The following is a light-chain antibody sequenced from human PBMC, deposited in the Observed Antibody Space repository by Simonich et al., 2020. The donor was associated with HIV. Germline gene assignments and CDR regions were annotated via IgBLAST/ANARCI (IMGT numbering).Light chain of an antibody. CDR2: WAS. J-gene: IGKJ1*01. Sequence: DIVMTQSPDSLAVSLGERATINCKSSKSVLYNSNNKNNLAWYQQKPGQPPKLLIYWASTREYGVPDRFSGSGSGTDFTLTISSLQAEDVAVYYCQQYYSTPRTFGQGTKVEIK. CDR1: KSVLYNSNNKNN. CDR3: QQYYSTPRT. V-gene: IGKV4-1*01.